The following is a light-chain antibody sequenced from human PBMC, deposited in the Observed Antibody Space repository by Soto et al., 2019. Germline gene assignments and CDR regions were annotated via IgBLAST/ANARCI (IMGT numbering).Light chain of an antibody. Sequence: DIQMTQSPTTLSASVGDRVIITCRASQRMSAWLVWYQQKPGKAPTLLIYDASSLENGVPSRFSGSGSGTDFTLTISSLQPDDFATYYCQQYDTYPWTFGQGTKVEIK. CDR3: QQYDTYPWT. V-gene: IGKV1-5*01. CDR2: DAS. J-gene: IGKJ1*01. CDR1: QRMSAW.